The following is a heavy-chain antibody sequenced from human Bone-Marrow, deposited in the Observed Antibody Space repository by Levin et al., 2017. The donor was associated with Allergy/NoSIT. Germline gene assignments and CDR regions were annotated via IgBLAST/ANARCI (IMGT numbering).Heavy chain of an antibody. CDR3: ARRIFGYSNGDWFDP. J-gene: IGHJ5*02. Sequence: SQTLSLTCAVSGGSVNSGDYYWSWTRQPPGKGLEWIGYIFKSGSTSYNPSLNSRVTFPIDTSKNLFSLKLNSVTSADTAVYYCARRIFGYSNGDWFDPWGQGALVTVSS. CDR2: IFKSGST. V-gene: IGHV4-61*08. D-gene: IGHD4-11*01. CDR1: GGSVNSGDYY.